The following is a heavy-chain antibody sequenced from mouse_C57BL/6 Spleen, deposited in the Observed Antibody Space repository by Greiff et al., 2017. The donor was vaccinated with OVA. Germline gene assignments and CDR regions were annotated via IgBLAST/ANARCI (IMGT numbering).Heavy chain of an antibody. J-gene: IGHJ4*01. Sequence: VQLVEPGPGLVQPSQSLSITCTVSGFSLTSYGVHWVRQSPGKGLEWLGVIWRGGSTDYNAAFMSRLSITKDNSKSQVFFKMNSLQADDTAIYYCAKNWERGYAMDYWGQGTSVTVSS. CDR1: GFSLTSYG. V-gene: IGHV2-5*01. CDR2: IWRGGST. D-gene: IGHD4-1*01. CDR3: AKNWERGYAMDY.